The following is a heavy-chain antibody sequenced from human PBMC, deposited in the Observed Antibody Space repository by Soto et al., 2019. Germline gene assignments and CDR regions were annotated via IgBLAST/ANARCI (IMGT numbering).Heavy chain of an antibody. CDR1: GGSFSGYY. Sequence: SETLSLTCAVYGGSFSGYYWSWIRQPPGKGLEWIGEINHSGSTNYNPSLKSRVTISVDTSKNQFSLKLSSVTAADTAVYYCARGGNYYDSSGYGPTANFDYWGQGTLVTVSS. CDR2: INHSGST. V-gene: IGHV4-34*01. CDR3: ARGGNYYDSSGYGPTANFDY. J-gene: IGHJ4*02. D-gene: IGHD3-22*01.